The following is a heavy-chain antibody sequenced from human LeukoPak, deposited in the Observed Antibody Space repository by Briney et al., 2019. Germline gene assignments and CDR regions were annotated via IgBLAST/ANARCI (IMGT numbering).Heavy chain of an antibody. D-gene: IGHD5-12*01. CDR2: ISYSGST. J-gene: IGHJ5*02. CDR3: ARGGSGYALNWFDP. V-gene: IGHV4-59*01. Sequence: SETLSLTCTVSGGSISSYYWSWLRQPPGKGLEWIGIISYSGSTNYNPSLKRRVTISVDTSKNQFSLKLSSVTAADTAVYYCARGGSGYALNWFDPWGQGTLVTVSS. CDR1: GGSISSYY.